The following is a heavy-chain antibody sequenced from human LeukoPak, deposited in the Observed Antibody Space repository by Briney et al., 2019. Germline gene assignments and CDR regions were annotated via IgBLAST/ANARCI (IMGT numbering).Heavy chain of an antibody. CDR2: IYYSGST. CDR3: ARRRDSAVAEDY. V-gene: IGHV4-59*08. Sequence: PSETLSLTCTVSGGSISSYYWSWIRQPPGKGLEWIGYIYYSGSTNYNPSLKSRVTISVDTSKNQFSLKLSSVTAADTAVYYCARRRDSAVAEDYWGQGTLVTVSS. D-gene: IGHD6-19*01. CDR1: GGSISSYY. J-gene: IGHJ4*02.